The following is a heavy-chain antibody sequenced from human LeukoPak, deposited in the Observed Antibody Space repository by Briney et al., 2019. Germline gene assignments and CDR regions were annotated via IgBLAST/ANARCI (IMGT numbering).Heavy chain of an antibody. D-gene: IGHD6-6*01. J-gene: IGHJ5*02. V-gene: IGHV1-2*06. CDR3: ARGSISSGDWFDP. CDR1: GFTFIDYY. CDR2: INPRSGGT. Sequence: VASVKVSCKASGFTFIDYYMHWVRQAPGQGLEWMGRINPRSGGTNYAQKFQDRVTMTRDTSISTAYMELSRLRFDDTAVFYCARGSISSGDWFDPWGQGTLVTVSS.